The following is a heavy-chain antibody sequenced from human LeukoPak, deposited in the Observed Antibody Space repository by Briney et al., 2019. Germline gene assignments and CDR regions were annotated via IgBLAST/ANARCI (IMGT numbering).Heavy chain of an antibody. J-gene: IGHJ6*03. D-gene: IGHD3-16*01. CDR3: ARDLTRDFPEYYYYVDV. Sequence: GASVKVSCKASGYTFTSYGISWVRQAPGQGLEWMGWISPNSGGTNYAQKFQGRVTMTRDTSISTAYMELSRLTSDDTAVYYCARDLTRDFPEYYYYVDVWGKGTTVTVSS. CDR1: GYTFTSYG. CDR2: ISPNSGGT. V-gene: IGHV1-2*02.